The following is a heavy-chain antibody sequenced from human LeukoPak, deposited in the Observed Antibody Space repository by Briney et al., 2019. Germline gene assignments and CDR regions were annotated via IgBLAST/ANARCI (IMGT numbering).Heavy chain of an antibody. CDR2: SNPNSGGT. CDR3: AREYSRYSGTYYDY. J-gene: IGHJ4*02. D-gene: IGHD5-12*01. V-gene: IGHV1-2*02. Sequence: AASVKVSCKAPGYTFTGHFIHWVRQAPGQGLEWMGWSNPNSGGTNYAQKFQGRVTMTRDTSISTAYMELSRVISDDTAVYYCAREYSRYSGTYYDYWGQGTLVTVSS. CDR1: GYTFTGHF.